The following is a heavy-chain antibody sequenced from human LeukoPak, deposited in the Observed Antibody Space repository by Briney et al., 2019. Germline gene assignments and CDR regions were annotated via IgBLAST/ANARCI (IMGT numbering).Heavy chain of an antibody. J-gene: IGHJ4*02. Sequence: ASVKVSCKASGYTFTGYYMHWVRQAPGQGLEWMGRINPNSGGTNYAQKFQGRVTITRDTSISTAYMELSRLRSDDTDVYYCAKEGQWGQFDYWDQGNLVTVSS. CDR3: AKEGQWGQFDY. CDR2: INPNSGGT. V-gene: IGHV1-2*01. CDR1: GYTFTGYY. D-gene: IGHD1-26*01.